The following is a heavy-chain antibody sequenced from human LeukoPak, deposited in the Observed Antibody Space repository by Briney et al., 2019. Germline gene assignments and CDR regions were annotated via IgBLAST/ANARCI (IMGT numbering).Heavy chain of an antibody. D-gene: IGHD3-10*01. Sequence: PGGSLRLSCAASGFTFDDYAMHWVRQAPWKGLEWVSGISWNSGSIGYADSVKGRFTISRDNAKNSLYLQMNSLRAEDTALYYCAKVGRQSYVGAFDIWGQGTMVTVSS. CDR3: AKVGRQSYVGAFDI. CDR1: GFTFDDYA. J-gene: IGHJ3*02. V-gene: IGHV3-9*01. CDR2: ISWNSGSI.